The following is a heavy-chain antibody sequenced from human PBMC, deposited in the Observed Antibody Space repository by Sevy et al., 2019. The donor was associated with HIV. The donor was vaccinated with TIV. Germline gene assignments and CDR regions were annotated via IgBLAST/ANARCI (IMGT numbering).Heavy chain of an antibody. D-gene: IGHD2-15*01. CDR2: FDPQDDEI. J-gene: IGHJ5*02. V-gene: IGHV1-24*01. CDR3: ATVGLRYYSGSSSYQGDWFDP. Sequence: ASVKVSCKVSGYTLTKLSIHWVRQAPGKGLEWLGDFDPQDDEIIYAQRFQGRLTMTEDTSTETACMELSSLTSEDTAAYYCATVGLRYYSGSSSYQGDWFDPWGQGTLVTVSS. CDR1: GYTLTKLS.